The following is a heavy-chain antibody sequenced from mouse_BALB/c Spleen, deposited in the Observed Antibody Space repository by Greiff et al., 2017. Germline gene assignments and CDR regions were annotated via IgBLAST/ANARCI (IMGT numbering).Heavy chain of an antibody. CDR2: ISYDGSN. J-gene: IGHJ3*01. D-gene: IGHD3-2*01. CDR1: GYSITSGYY. CDR3: ARGGQTARASFAY. V-gene: IGHV3-6*02. Sequence: EVQLQQSGPGLVKPSQSLSLTCSVTGYSITSGYYWNWIRQFPGNKLEWMGYISYDGSNNYNPSLINRISITRDTSKNQFFLKLNSVTTEDTATYYCARGGQTARASFAYWGQGTLVTVSA.